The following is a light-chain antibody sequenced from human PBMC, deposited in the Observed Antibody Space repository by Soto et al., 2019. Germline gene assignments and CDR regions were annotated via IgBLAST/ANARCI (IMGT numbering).Light chain of an antibody. J-gene: IGKJ2*01. V-gene: IGKV3-20*01. CDR3: QQYGSSPPRYT. CDR2: GAS. Sequence: EIVLTQSPGTLSLSPGERATLSCRASQSVTITRSYLAWYQQKPGQAPRLLIYGASSRAAGIPDRFSGSGSGTDFTLTISRLEPEDFAMYYCQQYGSSPPRYTFGQGTKLEIK. CDR1: QSVTITRSY.